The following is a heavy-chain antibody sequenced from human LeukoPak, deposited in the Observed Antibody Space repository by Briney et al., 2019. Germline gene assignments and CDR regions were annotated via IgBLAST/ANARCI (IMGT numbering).Heavy chain of an antibody. D-gene: IGHD3-10*01. J-gene: IGHJ4*02. CDR3: AKDHYGSGSYYTYFDY. V-gene: IGHV3-23*01. CDR2: ISGSGGST. CDR1: GFTFSSYS. Sequence: PGGSLRLSCAASGFTFSSYSMNWVRQAPGKGLEWVSAISGSGGSTYYADSVKGRFIISRDNSKNTLYLQMNSLRAEDTAVYYCAKDHYGSGSYYTYFDYWGQGTLVTVS.